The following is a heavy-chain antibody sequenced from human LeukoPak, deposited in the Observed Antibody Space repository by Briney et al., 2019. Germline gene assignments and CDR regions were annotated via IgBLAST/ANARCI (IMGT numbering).Heavy chain of an antibody. D-gene: IGHD5-18*01. CDR2: INPTSTSI. Sequence: GGSLRLSCAASGFTFSDYSINWVRQAPGKGLEWVSSINPTSTSIYYADSVKGRFAISRDNAKNPLYLQMNSLRAEDTAVYYCARDTAMAITGGLGDWGQGTLVTVSS. CDR3: ARDTAMAITGGLGD. V-gene: IGHV3-21*01. CDR1: GFTFSDYS. J-gene: IGHJ4*02.